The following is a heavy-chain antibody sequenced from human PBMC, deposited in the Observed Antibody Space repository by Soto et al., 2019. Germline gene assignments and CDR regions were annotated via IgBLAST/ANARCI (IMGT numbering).Heavy chain of an antibody. CDR1: GGSFSGYY. CDR2: INHSGST. Sequence: SETLSLTCAVYGGSFSGYYWSWIRQPPGKGLEWIGEINHSGSTNYNPSLKSRVTISVDTSKNQFSLKLSSVTAADTAVYYCARGWAGTTGFDYWGQGTLVTVS. CDR3: ARGWAGTTGFDY. J-gene: IGHJ4*02. D-gene: IGHD1-7*01. V-gene: IGHV4-34*01.